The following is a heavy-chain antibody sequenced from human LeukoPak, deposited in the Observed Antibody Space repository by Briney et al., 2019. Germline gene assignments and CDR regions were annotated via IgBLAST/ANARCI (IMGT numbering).Heavy chain of an antibody. V-gene: IGHV3-73*01. J-gene: IGHJ4*02. CDR3: AGDYNFLTGLNY. CDR2: IGRQGDSDAT. Sequence: GGSLKLSCAASGLTFSGSGIHWVRQASGKGLEWLGRIGRQGDSDATRYAASLKGKFTISRVDSRNTAYLQVNSLKTEDTAVYYCAGDYNFLTGLNYWGQGTLVTVSS. D-gene: IGHD3-9*01. CDR1: GLTFSGSG.